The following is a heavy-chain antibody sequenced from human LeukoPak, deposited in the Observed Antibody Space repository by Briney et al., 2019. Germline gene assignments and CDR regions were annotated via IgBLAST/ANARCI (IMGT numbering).Heavy chain of an antibody. CDR1: GFTFSSYW. D-gene: IGHD3-16*02. CDR2: INSDGSST. J-gene: IGHJ4*02. CDR3: ARDMITFGGVISNIAY. Sequence: GGSLRLSCAASGFTFSSYWMHWVRQAPGKGLVWVSRINSDGSSTSYADSVKGRFTIPRDNAKNTLYLQMNSLRAEDTAVYYCARDMITFGGVISNIAYWGQGTLVTVSS. V-gene: IGHV3-74*01.